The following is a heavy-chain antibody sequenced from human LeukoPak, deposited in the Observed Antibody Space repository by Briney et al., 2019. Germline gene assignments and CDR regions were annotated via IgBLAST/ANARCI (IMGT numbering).Heavy chain of an antibody. Sequence: GVSLRHSCAASGLTVSSYGMNWVRQAPGKGLEWVSYISSSSSTIYYADSVKGRFTISRDNAKNSLYLQMNSLRDEDTAVYYCARARASGRSGFDYWGQGTLVTVSS. V-gene: IGHV3-48*02. CDR2: ISSSSSTI. CDR1: GLTVSSYG. J-gene: IGHJ4*02. CDR3: ARARASGRSGFDY. D-gene: IGHD2-15*01.